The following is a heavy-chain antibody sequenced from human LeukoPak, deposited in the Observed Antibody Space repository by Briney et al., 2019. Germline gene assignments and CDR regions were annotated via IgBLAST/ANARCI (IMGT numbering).Heavy chain of an antibody. V-gene: IGHV4-39*07. D-gene: IGHD1-1*01. J-gene: IGHJ4*02. CDR3: ARLGLEAGTPFDY. CDR2: IYYSGST. CDR1: GGSINSSGYF. Sequence: SETLSLTCSVSGGSINSSGYFWGWIRQPPGKGLEWIGSIYYSGSTYYNPSLKSRVTISVDTSKNQFSLKLSSVTAADTAVYYCARLGLEAGTPFDYWGQGTLVTVSS.